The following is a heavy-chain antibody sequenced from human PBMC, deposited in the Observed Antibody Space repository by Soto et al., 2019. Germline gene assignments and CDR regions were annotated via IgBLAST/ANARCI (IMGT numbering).Heavy chain of an antibody. CDR1: GGSISSSNW. Sequence: PSETLSLTCAVSGGSISSSNWWSWVRQPPGKGLEWIGEIYFRGNTNYNPSLKSRVTISVDKSKNQFSLNLSSVTAADTAVYYCARASPLYYYGSGSYYNPRYYGMDVWGQGTTLTVSS. J-gene: IGHJ6*02. CDR3: ARASPLYYYGSGSYYNPRYYGMDV. CDR2: IYFRGNT. V-gene: IGHV4-4*02. D-gene: IGHD3-10*01.